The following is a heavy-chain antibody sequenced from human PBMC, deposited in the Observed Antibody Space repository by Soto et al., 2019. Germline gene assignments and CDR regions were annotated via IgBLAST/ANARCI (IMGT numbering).Heavy chain of an antibody. J-gene: IGHJ4*02. Sequence: GGSLRLSCSASGFTFSSYSMHWVRQAPGKGLEYVSAISSNGGSTYYADSVKGRFTISRDNSKNTLYLQMSSLRAEDTAVYYCVKPWGYCSGGSCYGSYWGQGTLVTVSS. CDR3: VKPWGYCSGGSCYGSY. CDR1: GFTFSSYS. D-gene: IGHD2-15*01. CDR2: ISSNGGST. V-gene: IGHV3-64D*06.